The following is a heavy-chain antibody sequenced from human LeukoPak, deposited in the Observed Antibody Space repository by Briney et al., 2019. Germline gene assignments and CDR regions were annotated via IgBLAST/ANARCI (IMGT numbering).Heavy chain of an antibody. Sequence: SETLSLTCTVSGGSISSYYWSWIRQPPGKGLEWIGYIYYSGSTNYNPSLKSRVTISVDTSKNQFSLKLSSVTAADTAVYYCARGGYYDSSHFDYWGQGTLVTVSS. CDR3: ARGGYYDSSHFDY. V-gene: IGHV4-59*08. CDR1: GGSISSYY. CDR2: IYYSGST. D-gene: IGHD3-22*01. J-gene: IGHJ4*02.